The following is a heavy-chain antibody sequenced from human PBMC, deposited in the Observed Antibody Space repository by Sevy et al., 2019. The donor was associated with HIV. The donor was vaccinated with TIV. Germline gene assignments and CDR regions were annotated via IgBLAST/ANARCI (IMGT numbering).Heavy chain of an antibody. J-gene: IGHJ6*03. V-gene: IGHV4-34*01. D-gene: IGHD3-16*01. CDR2: INHSGST. CDR1: GGSFSGYY. CDR3: ARGVRGSYYYYYYIDV. Sequence: SETLSLTCAVYGGSFSGYYWSWIRQPPGKGLEWIGEINHSGSTNYNPSLKSRVTISVDTSKNQFSLKLSSVTAADTAVYYCARGVRGSYYYYYYIDVWGKGTTVTVSS.